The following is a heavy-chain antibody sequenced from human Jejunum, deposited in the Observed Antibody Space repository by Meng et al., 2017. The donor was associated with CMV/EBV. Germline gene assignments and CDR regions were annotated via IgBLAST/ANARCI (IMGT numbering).Heavy chain of an antibody. V-gene: IGHV3-48*04. Sequence: SGFIFSDYSMYWVRQAPGKGLEWVSYISSSSSTIFYADSVKGRFTISRDNAKNSLYLQMNSLRAEDTALYYCVKEHLEYYYGMDVWGQGTTVTVSS. J-gene: IGHJ6*02. CDR1: GFIFSDYS. CDR2: ISSSSSTI. D-gene: IGHD1-1*01. CDR3: VKEHLEYYYGMDV.